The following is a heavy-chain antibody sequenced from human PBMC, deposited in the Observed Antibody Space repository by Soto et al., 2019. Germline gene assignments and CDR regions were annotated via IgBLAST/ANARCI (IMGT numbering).Heavy chain of an antibody. J-gene: IGHJ6*01. V-gene: IGHV3-33*01. D-gene: IGHD6-13*01. CDR2: IWYDGSKI. CDR3: ARPLEQHQLGFGMDV. Sequence: QVQLVQSGGGVVQPGGSLRLSCAASGFTFSSYGMHWVRQAPGKGLEWVAVIWYDGSKIYYADSVKGRFTISRDNSKSTLYLRTNSLRAEDTAVYYCARPLEQHQLGFGMDVWGQGSPVTVSS. CDR1: GFTFSSYG.